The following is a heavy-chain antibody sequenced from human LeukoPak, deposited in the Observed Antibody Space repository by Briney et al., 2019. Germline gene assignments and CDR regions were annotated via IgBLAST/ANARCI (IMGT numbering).Heavy chain of an antibody. J-gene: IGHJ1*01. CDR1: GFTFSSYG. V-gene: IGHV3-30*03. CDR2: ISYDGSNK. Sequence: PGRSLRLSCAASGFTFSSYGMHWVRQAPGKGLEGVAVISYDGSNKYYADSVKGRFTISRDNSKNTLYLQMNSLRAEDTAVYYCALQQLATKYFQHRGQGTLVTVSS. D-gene: IGHD6-13*01. CDR3: ALQQLATKYFQH.